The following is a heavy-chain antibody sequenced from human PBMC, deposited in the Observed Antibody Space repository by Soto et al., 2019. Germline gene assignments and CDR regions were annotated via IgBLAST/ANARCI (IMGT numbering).Heavy chain of an antibody. J-gene: IGHJ6*02. D-gene: IGHD3-10*01. CDR1: GFSISGNY. CDR3: ARGLYGSASWSYNGMDV. Sequence: EVQLGESGGGMIQPGGSLRLSCAASGFSISGNYMSWVRQAPGKGLEWVSVIYSDGGTDYADSVRGRFTISRDNSKNTLYLQMNSLRAEDTAVFYCARGLYGSASWSYNGMDVWGPGTTVTVAS. V-gene: IGHV3-53*01. CDR2: IYSDGGT.